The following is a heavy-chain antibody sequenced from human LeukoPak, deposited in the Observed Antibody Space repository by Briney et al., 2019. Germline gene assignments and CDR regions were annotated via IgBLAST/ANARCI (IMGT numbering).Heavy chain of an antibody. Sequence: SETLSLTCAAYGGSFSGYYWSWIRQPPGKGLEWIGEINHSGSTNYNPSLKSRVTISVDTSKNQFSLKLSSVTAADTAVYYCASHGYSYGFDYWGQGTLVTVSS. CDR2: INHSGST. V-gene: IGHV4-34*01. CDR1: GGSFSGYY. J-gene: IGHJ4*02. CDR3: ASHGYSYGFDY. D-gene: IGHD5-18*01.